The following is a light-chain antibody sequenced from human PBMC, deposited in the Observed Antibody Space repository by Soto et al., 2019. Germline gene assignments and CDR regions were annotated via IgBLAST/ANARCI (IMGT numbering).Light chain of an antibody. V-gene: IGKV3-11*01. Sequence: EIVMTQSPVTLSVSPGERATLSCRASQNISRSLAWYQQKPGQGPSLLIYDASNRATGIPARFSGSGSGTDFTLTISSLEPEDFAVYYCQQRSDWPWTFGQGTKVDIK. J-gene: IGKJ1*01. CDR2: DAS. CDR3: QQRSDWPWT. CDR1: QNISRS.